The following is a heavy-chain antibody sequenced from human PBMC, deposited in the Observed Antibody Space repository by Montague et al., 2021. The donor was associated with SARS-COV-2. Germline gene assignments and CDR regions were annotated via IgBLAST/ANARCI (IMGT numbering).Heavy chain of an antibody. CDR3: TSGRKWSGDGGQVAY. V-gene: IGHV3-74*01. D-gene: IGHD3-3*01. CDR1: GFTFSSSW. Sequence: SRRLSCAASGFTFSSSWMYWVRQAPGKGLVWVSRINSDVSSTSYADSVKGRFTISRDNAKDTLFLQMDSLRAEDTAVYYCTSGRKWSGDGGQVAYWGQGTLVTVSS. J-gene: IGHJ4*02. CDR2: INSDVSST.